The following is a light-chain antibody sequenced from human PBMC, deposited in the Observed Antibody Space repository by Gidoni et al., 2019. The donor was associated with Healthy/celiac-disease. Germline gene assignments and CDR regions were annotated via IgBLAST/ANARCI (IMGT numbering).Light chain of an antibody. CDR2: EVS. V-gene: IGLV2-8*01. CDR1: SNDVGYYNY. CDR3: SSYAGSNNLGL. Sequence: QSALTQPPSASGSPGQSVTISCTGTSNDVGYYNYVSWYHQHPGKAPKIMIYEVSKRPSGVPDRFSGSKSGNTASLTVSGLQAEDEADYYCSSYAGSNNLGLFGGGTKLTVL. J-gene: IGLJ3*02.